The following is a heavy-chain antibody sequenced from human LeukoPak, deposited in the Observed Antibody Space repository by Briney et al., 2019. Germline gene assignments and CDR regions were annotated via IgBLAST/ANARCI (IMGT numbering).Heavy chain of an antibody. CDR3: ARRGRVVVPAAPDAFDI. Sequence: PSETPSLTCTVSGGSISTSTYYWGWIRQPPGKGLEWIGSMHYSGSTNYNPSLKSRVTISGDTSKNQFSLKLSSVTAADTAVYYCARRGRVVVPAAPDAFDIWGQGTMVSVSS. V-gene: IGHV4-39*01. D-gene: IGHD2-2*01. CDR2: MHYSGST. CDR1: GGSISTSTYY. J-gene: IGHJ3*02.